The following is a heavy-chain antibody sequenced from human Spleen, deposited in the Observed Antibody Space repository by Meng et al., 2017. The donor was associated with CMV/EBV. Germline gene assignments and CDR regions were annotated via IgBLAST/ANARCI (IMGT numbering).Heavy chain of an antibody. Sequence: SETLSLTCAVSGDSISSSNYYWAWIRQSPGKGMEWIASIYYSGNTYYNPSLKSRVTISVDTSNDQFSLRLRSVTAADTAVYYCARGLAFWSGSYLDPSTYFDFWGQGMLVTVSS. CDR1: GDSISSSNYY. D-gene: IGHD3-3*01. V-gene: IGHV4-39*07. J-gene: IGHJ4*02. CDR3: ARGLAFWSGSYLDPSTYFDF. CDR2: IYYSGNT.